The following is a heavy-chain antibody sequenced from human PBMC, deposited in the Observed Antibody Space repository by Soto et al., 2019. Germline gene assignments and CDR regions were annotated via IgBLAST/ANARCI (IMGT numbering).Heavy chain of an antibody. CDR3: ARGRVYSNPYYYYYGMDV. V-gene: IGHV4-34*01. CDR1: GGSFSGYY. D-gene: IGHD4-4*01. CDR2: INHSGST. Sequence: LSLTCAVYGGSFSGYYWSWIRQPPGKGLEWIGEINHSGSTNYNPSLKSRVTISVDTSKNQFSLKLSSVTAADTAVYYCARGRVYSNPYYYYYGMDVWGQGTTVTVSS. J-gene: IGHJ6*02.